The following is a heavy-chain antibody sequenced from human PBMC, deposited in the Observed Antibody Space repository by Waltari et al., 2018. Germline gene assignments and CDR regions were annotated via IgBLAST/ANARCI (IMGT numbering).Heavy chain of an antibody. V-gene: IGHV1-69*08. Sequence: QVQLVQSGAEVKKPGSSVKVSCKASGGTFSSYTISWVRQAPGQGLGWMGRIIPSLGIANYAQKFQGRVTITADKATSTAYMELSSLRSEDTAVYYCAREGSGWYGYFDYWGQGTLVTVSS. CDR2: IIPSLGIA. CDR3: AREGSGWYGYFDY. CDR1: GGTFSSYT. J-gene: IGHJ4*02. D-gene: IGHD6-19*01.